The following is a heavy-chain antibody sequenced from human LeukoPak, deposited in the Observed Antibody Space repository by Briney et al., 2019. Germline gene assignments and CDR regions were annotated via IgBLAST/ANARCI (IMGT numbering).Heavy chain of an antibody. CDR2: SSTGGTA. J-gene: IGHJ4*02. D-gene: IGHD1-26*01. Sequence: SSTGGTAYYADSVKGRFTISRDNSKNTLYLQMNSLRAEDTAVYYCAREGSYYGSFDYWGQGTLVTVSS. CDR3: AREGSYYGSFDY. V-gene: IGHV3-23*01.